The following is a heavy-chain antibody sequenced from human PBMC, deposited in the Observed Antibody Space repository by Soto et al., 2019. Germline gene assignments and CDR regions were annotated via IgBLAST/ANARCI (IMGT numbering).Heavy chain of an antibody. D-gene: IGHD3-10*01. J-gene: IGHJ5*02. V-gene: IGHV4-30-4*02. CDR1: GGSISSVDYY. CDR2: IYYSGST. Sequence: ASDTLSLTCTVSGGSISSVDYYWIWILQPPGKGLEWIGYIYYSGSTYYDPSLKSRVTISVDTSKNQFSLKLSSVTAADTAVYYCALWFGEFLNWFDPWGQGTLVTVSS. CDR3: ALWFGEFLNWFDP.